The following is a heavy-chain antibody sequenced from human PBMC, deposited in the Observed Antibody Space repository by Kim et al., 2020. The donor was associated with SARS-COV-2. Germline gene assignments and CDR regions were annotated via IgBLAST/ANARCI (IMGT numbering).Heavy chain of an antibody. V-gene: IGHV4-59*01. CDR1: GGSISSYY. J-gene: IGHJ4*02. CDR2: IYYSGST. Sequence: SETLSLTCTVSGGSISSYYWSWIRQPPGKGLEWIGYIYYSGSTNYNPSLKSRVTISVDTSKNQFSLKLSSVTAADTAVYYCARDPGQWLSFDYWGQGTLVTVSS. CDR3: ARDPGQWLSFDY. D-gene: IGHD6-19*01.